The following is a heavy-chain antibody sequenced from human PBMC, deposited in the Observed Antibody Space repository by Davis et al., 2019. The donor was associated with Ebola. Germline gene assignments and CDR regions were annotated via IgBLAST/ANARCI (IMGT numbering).Heavy chain of an antibody. CDR3: ARRDSGRYRYHYGMDV. V-gene: IGHV4-34*01. CDR2: INHSGST. Sequence: SETLSLTCAVYGGSFRDYYWTWIRQPPGKGLEWIGEINHSGSTKYIPSLNSRVTISVDTSKNQYSLKLTSVTAADTAIDYCARRDSGRYRYHYGMDVRGKGTTVAVSS. CDR1: GGSFRDYY. J-gene: IGHJ6*04. D-gene: IGHD1-26*01.